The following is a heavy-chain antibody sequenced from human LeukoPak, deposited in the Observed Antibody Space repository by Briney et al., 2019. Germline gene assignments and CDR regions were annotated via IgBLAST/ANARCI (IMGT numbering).Heavy chain of an antibody. J-gene: IGHJ4*02. V-gene: IGHV3-7*01. Sequence: PGGSLRLSCVASGFTFSNYWMSWVRRAPGKGLEWVANIKQDGSETYYVDSVRGRFTISRDNAKKSLYLQMNSLRAEDTAVYYCARDFWGAYRVDYFDSWGQGTLVTVSS. CDR1: GFTFSNYW. CDR2: IKQDGSET. D-gene: IGHD3-3*01. CDR3: ARDFWGAYRVDYFDS.